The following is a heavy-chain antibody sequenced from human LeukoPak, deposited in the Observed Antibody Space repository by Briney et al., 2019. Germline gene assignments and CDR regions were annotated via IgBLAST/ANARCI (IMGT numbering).Heavy chain of an antibody. D-gene: IGHD3-10*01. Sequence: SETLSLTCDVYGGSFSGYYWSWIRQPPGKGLEWSGEINHSGSTNYNPSLKSRVTMSVDTSKNQFSLTLSSVTAADTAVYYCARAFVRGVSSYYFYMDVWGKGATVTISS. CDR2: INHSGST. CDR1: GGSFSGYY. V-gene: IGHV4-34*01. CDR3: ARAFVRGVSSYYFYMDV. J-gene: IGHJ6*03.